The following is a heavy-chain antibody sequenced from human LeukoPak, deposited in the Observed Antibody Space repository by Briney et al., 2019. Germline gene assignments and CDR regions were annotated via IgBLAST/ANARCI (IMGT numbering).Heavy chain of an antibody. CDR2: IIPIFGTA. Sequence: SVKVSCKASGGTFSSYAISWVRQAPGQGLEWMGGIIPIFGTANYAQKFQGRVTITADKSTSTAYMELSSLRSEDTAVYYCARDHPTGRYCTNGVCYNGLGYYYYMDVWGKGTTVTVSS. CDR1: GGTFSSYA. V-gene: IGHV1-69*06. CDR3: ARDHPTGRYCTNGVCYNGLGYYYYMDV. J-gene: IGHJ6*03. D-gene: IGHD2-8*01.